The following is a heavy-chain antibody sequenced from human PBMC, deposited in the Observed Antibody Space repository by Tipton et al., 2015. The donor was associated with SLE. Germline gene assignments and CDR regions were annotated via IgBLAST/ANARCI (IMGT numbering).Heavy chain of an antibody. CDR2: IYHSGST. V-gene: IGHV4-38-2*02. Sequence: TLSLTCAVSGYSISSGYYWGWFRQPPGKGLEWIGSIYHSGSTYYNPSLKSRVTISVDTSKNQFSLKLSSVTAADTAVYYCARDIGGSYYVEIDYWGQGTLVTVSS. D-gene: IGHD1-26*01. CDR3: ARDIGGSYYVEIDY. CDR1: GYSISSGYY. J-gene: IGHJ4*02.